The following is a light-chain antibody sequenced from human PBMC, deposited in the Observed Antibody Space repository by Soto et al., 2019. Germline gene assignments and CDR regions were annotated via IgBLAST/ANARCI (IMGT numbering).Light chain of an antibody. CDR3: QQRYSTPFT. Sequence: DIQMTQSPSSLSASVGDRVTITCRASQSISSYLNWYQQKPGKAPKLLIDAASSLQSGVPSRFSGSGSGTDFTLTISSLQPEEFATYDCQQRYSTPFTFGGGTKVEIK. V-gene: IGKV1-39*01. J-gene: IGKJ4*01. CDR1: QSISSY. CDR2: AAS.